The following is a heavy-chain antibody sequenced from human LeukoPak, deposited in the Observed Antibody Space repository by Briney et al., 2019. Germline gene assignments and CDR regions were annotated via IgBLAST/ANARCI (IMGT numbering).Heavy chain of an antibody. J-gene: IGHJ4*02. CDR3: ARDKARDDLLTGSLFDS. CDR1: GGSFSGYY. CDR2: INHSGST. D-gene: IGHD3-9*01. Sequence: PSETLSLTCAVYGGSFSGYYWSWIRQPPGKGLEWIGEINHSGSTNYNPSLKSRVTISVDTSKNQFSLKLSSVTAADTAVYYCARDKARDDLLTGSLFDSWGQGTLVTVSS. V-gene: IGHV4-34*01.